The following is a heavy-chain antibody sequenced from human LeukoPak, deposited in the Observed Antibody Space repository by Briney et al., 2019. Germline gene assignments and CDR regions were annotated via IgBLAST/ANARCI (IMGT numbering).Heavy chain of an antibody. V-gene: IGHV4-61*05. Sequence: SETLSLTCTVSGGSIRSSSYYWSWIRQPPGKGLEWIGYIYYSGSTNYNPSLKSRVTISVDTSKNQFSLKLSSVTAADTAVYYCANQGLRLGELSLSLWGQGTLVTVSS. CDR2: IYYSGST. CDR1: GGSIRSSSYY. D-gene: IGHD3-16*02. CDR3: ANQGLRLGELSLSL. J-gene: IGHJ4*02.